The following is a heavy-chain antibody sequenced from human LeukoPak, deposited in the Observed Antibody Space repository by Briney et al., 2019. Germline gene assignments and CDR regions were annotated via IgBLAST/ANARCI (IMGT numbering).Heavy chain of an antibody. CDR2: IKPDGSAK. Sequence: GGSQRLSCAASGFTFTTYWMGWVRQAPGKGLEWVANIKPDGSAKYYVDSVKGRFTISRDNAKNSLYLQMNSLRAEDTAVYYCARSVAGLDYWGQGTLVTVSS. CDR1: GFTFTTYW. CDR3: ARSVAGLDY. V-gene: IGHV3-7*03. J-gene: IGHJ4*02. D-gene: IGHD6-19*01.